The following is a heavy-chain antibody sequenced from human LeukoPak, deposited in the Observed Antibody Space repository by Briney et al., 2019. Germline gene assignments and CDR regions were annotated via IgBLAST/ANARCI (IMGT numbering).Heavy chain of an antibody. J-gene: IGHJ4*02. CDR3: ARVEGIAAAGYDY. CDR2: INPNSGGT. Sequence: ASVKVSCTASGYTFTGSYMHWVRQAPGQGLEWMGWINPNSGGTNYAQKFQGRVTMTRDTSISTAYMELSRLRSDDTAVYYCARVEGIAAAGYDYWGQGTLVTVSS. CDR1: GYTFTGSY. D-gene: IGHD6-13*01. V-gene: IGHV1-2*02.